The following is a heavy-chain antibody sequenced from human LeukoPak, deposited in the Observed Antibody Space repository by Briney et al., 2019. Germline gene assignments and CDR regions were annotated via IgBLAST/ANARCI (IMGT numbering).Heavy chain of an antibody. V-gene: IGHV3-7*01. CDR3: AREDGYCSGGNCYSYFVS. D-gene: IGHD2-15*01. CDR1: GLIFRNYA. CDR2: IRKRGIET. Sequence: GGSLRLSCTASGLIFRNYAMTWVRQAPGKGLEWVAFIRKRGIETNYVDSVKGRFTITRDNARNSLFLQMNSLRAEDTAVYYCAREDGYCSGGNCYSYFVSWGQGTLVTVSS. J-gene: IGHJ4*02.